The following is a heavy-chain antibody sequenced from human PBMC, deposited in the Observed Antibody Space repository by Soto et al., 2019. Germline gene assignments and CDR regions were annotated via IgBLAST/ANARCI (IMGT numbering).Heavy chain of an antibody. CDR2: IIPIFGTA. D-gene: IGHD3-22*01. V-gene: IGHV1-69*13. CDR3: ARPSGYDSSGYTQH. J-gene: IGHJ1*01. Sequence: ASVKVSCKASGGTFSRYAISWVRQAPGQGLEWMGGIIPIFGTANYAQKFQGRVTITADESTSTAYMELSSLRSEDTAVYYCARPSGYDSSGYTQHWGQGTLVTVSS. CDR1: GGTFSRYA.